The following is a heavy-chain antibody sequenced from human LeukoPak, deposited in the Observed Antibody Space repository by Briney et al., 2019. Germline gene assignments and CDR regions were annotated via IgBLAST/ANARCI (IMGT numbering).Heavy chain of an antibody. J-gene: IGHJ6*02. D-gene: IGHD3-10*01. Sequence: PSETLSLTCAVYGGSFSGYYWSWIRQPPGKGLECIGEINHSGRTNYNPSLKSRVTISVDTSKNQFSLKLSSVTAADTAVYYCARGDVLLWFGKFRHSMDVWGQGTTVTVSS. CDR1: GGSFSGYY. CDR3: ARGDVLLWFGKFRHSMDV. CDR2: INHSGRT. V-gene: IGHV4-34*01.